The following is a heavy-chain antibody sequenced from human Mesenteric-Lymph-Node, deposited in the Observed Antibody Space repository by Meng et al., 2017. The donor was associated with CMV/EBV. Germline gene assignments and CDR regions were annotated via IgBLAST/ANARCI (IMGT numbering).Heavy chain of an antibody. CDR1: GFTFSNAW. D-gene: IGHD3-3*01. CDR3: TTAASGITIFGVVTKLFDP. V-gene: IGHV3-15*01. CDR2: IKSKTDGGTT. J-gene: IGHJ5*02. Sequence: GESLKISCAASGFTFSNAWMSWVRQAPGKGLEWVGRIKSKTDGGTTDYAAPVKGRFTISRDDSKNTLYLQMNSLKTEDTAVYYCTTAASGITIFGVVTKLFDPWGQGTLVTVSS.